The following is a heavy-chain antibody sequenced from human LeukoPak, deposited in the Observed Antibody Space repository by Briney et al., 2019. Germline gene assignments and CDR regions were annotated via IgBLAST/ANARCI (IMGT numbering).Heavy chain of an antibody. CDR2: INHSGST. J-gene: IGHJ4*02. CDR3: ARVGFLDYDLWSAIDY. CDR1: GGSFSGYY. Sequence: PSETLSLTCAVYGGSFSGYYWSWIRQPPGEGMEWIGEINHSGSTNYNPSLKSRVTISVDTSKNQFSLKLSSVTAADTAVYYCARVGFLDYDLWSAIDYWGQGTLVTVSS. D-gene: IGHD3-3*01. V-gene: IGHV4-34*01.